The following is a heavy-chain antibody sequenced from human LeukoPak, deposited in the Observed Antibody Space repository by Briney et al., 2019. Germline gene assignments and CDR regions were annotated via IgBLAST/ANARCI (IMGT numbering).Heavy chain of an antibody. J-gene: IGHJ4*02. Sequence: GGSLRLSCAASGFTFSSYSMNWVRQAPGKGLEWVSSISSSSSYIYYADSVKGRFTTSRDNAKNSLYLQMNSLSAEDTAVYYCARGVVTDEGFDYXXQGXLXXVSS. CDR2: ISSSSSYI. V-gene: IGHV3-21*01. CDR1: GFTFSSYS. D-gene: IGHD4-23*01. CDR3: ARGVVTDEGFDY.